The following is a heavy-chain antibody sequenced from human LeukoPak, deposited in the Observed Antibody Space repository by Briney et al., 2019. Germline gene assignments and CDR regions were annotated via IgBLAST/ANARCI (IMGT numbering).Heavy chain of an antibody. CDR3: AASYSETQLFYFDY. CDR1: GFSFSRYS. J-gene: IGHJ4*02. D-gene: IGHD1-26*01. V-gene: IGHV3-48*01. CDR2: ISSSSTST. Sequence: PGGSLKLSCAASGFSFSRYSMNWVRQAPGKGLEWISYISSSSTSTFYADSVKGRFTISRDNGKNSVYLQMNSLSAEDTAVYYWAASYSETQLFYFDYWGQGNLVTVSS.